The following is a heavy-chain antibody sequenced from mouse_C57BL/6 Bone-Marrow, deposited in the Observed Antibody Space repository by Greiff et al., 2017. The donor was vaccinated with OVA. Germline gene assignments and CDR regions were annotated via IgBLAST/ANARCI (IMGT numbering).Heavy chain of an antibody. J-gene: IGHJ1*03. V-gene: IGHV2-2*01. CDR2: IWSGGST. D-gene: IGHD1-1*01. Sequence: QVQLQQSGPGLVQPSQSLSITCTVSGFSLTSYGVHWVRQSPGKGLEWLGVIWSGGSTDYNAAFISRLSISKDNSKSQVFFKMNSLQADDTAIYYCARTGGYYASYWYFDVWGTGTTVTVSS. CDR3: ARTGGYYASYWYFDV. CDR1: GFSLTSYG.